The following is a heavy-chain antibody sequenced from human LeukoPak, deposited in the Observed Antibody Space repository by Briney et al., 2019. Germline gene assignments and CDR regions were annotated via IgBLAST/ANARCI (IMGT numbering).Heavy chain of an antibody. CDR1: GGSFSGYY. Sequence: SETLSLTCAVSGGSFSGYYWSWIRQPPGKGLEWIGEINHSGSTNYNPSLKSRVTISVDTSKNQFSLKLSSVTAADTAVYYCARRPRINDHVYVSSWSRGGYYFDYCGQGTLVTVSS. V-gene: IGHV4-34*01. J-gene: IGHJ4*02. CDR3: ARRPRINDHVYVSSWSRGGYYFDY. D-gene: IGHD6-13*01. CDR2: INHSGST.